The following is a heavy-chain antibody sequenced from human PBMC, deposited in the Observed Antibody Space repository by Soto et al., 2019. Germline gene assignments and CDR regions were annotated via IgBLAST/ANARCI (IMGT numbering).Heavy chain of an antibody. CDR1: GGSISSYY. Sequence: SETLSLTCTVSGGSISSYYWSWIRQPPGKGLEWIGYIYYSGSTNYSPSLKSRVTISVDTSKNQFSLKLSSVTAADTAVYYCARDRSHSSAYWWLDYWGQGTQVTVSS. V-gene: IGHV4-59*01. J-gene: IGHJ4*02. CDR3: ARDRSHSSAYWWLDY. D-gene: IGHD3-22*01. CDR2: IYYSGST.